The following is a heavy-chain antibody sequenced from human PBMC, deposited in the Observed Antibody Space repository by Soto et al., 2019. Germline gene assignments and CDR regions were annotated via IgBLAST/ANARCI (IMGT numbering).Heavy chain of an antibody. CDR2: ISYDGSIK. Sequence: PGGSLRLSCAVSGFTFSSYGMHWVRQAPGKGLEWVAVISYDGSIKHFVDAVKGRFTISRDNSKDTLYLQMNSLRAEDTAVYYCAKDSTPMVYATYYFDYWGQGTLVTVSS. CDR3: AKDSTPMVYATYYFDY. CDR1: GFTFSSYG. D-gene: IGHD2-8*01. J-gene: IGHJ4*02. V-gene: IGHV3-30*18.